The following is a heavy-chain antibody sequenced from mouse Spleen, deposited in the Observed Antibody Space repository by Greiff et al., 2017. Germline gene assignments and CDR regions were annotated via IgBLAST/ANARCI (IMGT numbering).Heavy chain of an antibody. J-gene: IGHJ2*01. CDR1: GFTFSSYA. CDR2: ISSGGST. D-gene: IGHD2-4*01. V-gene: IGHV5-6-5*01. Sequence: EVKLVESGGGLVKPGGSLKLSCAVSGFTFSSYAMSWVRQTPEKRLEWVASISSGGSTYYPDSVKGRVTISRDNARNILYLQMSSLRSEDTAMYYCARSRLRPYYFDYWGQGTTLTVSS. CDR3: ARSRLRPYYFDY.